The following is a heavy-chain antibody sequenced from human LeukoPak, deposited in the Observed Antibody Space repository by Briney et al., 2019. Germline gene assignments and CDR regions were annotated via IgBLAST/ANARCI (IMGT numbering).Heavy chain of an antibody. CDR2: IYHSGST. Sequence: SETLSLTCAVSGVSISNSNWWSWVRQSPGKGLEYIGEIYHSGSTNYNPSLKRRVTMSVDKSKTQFSLNLSSVTAADTAVYYCVRVWGGRSSWHLGWIDPWGQGTLVTVSS. CDR1: GVSISNSNW. D-gene: IGHD6-13*01. CDR3: VRVWGGRSSWHLGWIDP. V-gene: IGHV4-4*02. J-gene: IGHJ5*02.